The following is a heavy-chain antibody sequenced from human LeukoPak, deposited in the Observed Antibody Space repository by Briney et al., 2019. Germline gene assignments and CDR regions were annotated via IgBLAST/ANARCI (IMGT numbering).Heavy chain of an antibody. Sequence: PSETLSLTCAVYGGSFSGYYWSWIRQPPGKGLEWIGEINHSGSTNYNPSLKSRVTISVDTSKNQFSLKLSSVTAADTAVYYCARGPDYDFWSGCDGNWFDPWGQGTLVTVSS. CDR3: ARGPDYDFWSGCDGNWFDP. J-gene: IGHJ5*02. CDR1: GGSFSGYY. V-gene: IGHV4-34*01. D-gene: IGHD3-3*01. CDR2: INHSGST.